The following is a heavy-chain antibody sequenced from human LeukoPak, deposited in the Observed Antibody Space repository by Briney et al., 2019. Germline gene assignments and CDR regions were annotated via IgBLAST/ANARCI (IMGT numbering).Heavy chain of an antibody. J-gene: IGHJ5*02. CDR1: GGSISSSSYY. CDR2: IYYSGST. D-gene: IGHD1-26*01. V-gene: IGHV4-39*07. CDR3: ARVVGATHLSVDP. Sequence: PSETLSLTCTVSGGSISSSSYYWGWIRQPPGKGLEWIGSIYYSGSTYYNPSLKSRVTISVDTSKNQFSLKLSSVTAADTAVYYCARVVGATHLSVDPWGQGTLVTVSS.